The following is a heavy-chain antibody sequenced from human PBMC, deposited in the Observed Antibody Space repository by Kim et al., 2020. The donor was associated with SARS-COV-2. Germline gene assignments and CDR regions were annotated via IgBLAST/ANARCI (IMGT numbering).Heavy chain of an antibody. D-gene: IGHD6-13*01. J-gene: IGHJ4*02. CDR2: GTA. CDR3: ARFGQQLDY. Sequence: GTANSAQKFQGRVTITADESTSTAYMELSSLRSEDTAVYYCARFGQQLDYWGQGTLVTVSS. V-gene: IGHV1-69*01.